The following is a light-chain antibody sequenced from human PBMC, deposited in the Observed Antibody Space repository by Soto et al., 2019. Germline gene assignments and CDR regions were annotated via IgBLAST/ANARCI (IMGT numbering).Light chain of an antibody. CDR3: CSYGGSRAV. CDR2: EVS. J-gene: IGLJ7*01. V-gene: IGLV2-23*02. CDR1: SSDVGSHNL. Sequence: QSALTQPASVSGSPGQSITISCTGTSSDVGSHNLVSWYQQHPGQAPKLMISEVSKRPLGVSARFSASKSGNTASLTISGLQAEEEADYYCCSYGGSRAVFGGGTKVTVL.